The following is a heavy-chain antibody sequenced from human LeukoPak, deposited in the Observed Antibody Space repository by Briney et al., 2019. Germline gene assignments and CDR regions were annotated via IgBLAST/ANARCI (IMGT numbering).Heavy chain of an antibody. V-gene: IGHV3-48*04. Sequence: GGSLRLSCAASGFSFSSSVMNWVRQAPGKGLEWLSYVSDSGSTMYYADSVKGRFTISRDNSKNSLFLQMHSLRAEDTAVYYCARDGIYMRVVATEHDAIDLWGQGTVVTVSS. CDR3: ARDGIYMRVVATEHDAIDL. D-gene: IGHD3-22*01. CDR2: VSDSGSTM. CDR1: GFSFSSSV. J-gene: IGHJ3*01.